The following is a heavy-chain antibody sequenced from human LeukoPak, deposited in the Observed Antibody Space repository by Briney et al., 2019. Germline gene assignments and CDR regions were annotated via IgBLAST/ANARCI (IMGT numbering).Heavy chain of an antibody. CDR3: ARDRAGYSYGTFDY. CDR2: IIPIFGTA. J-gene: IGHJ4*02. D-gene: IGHD5-18*01. V-gene: IGHV1-69*06. Sequence: GSSVKVSCKASGGTFSSYAISWVRQAPGQGLEWMGGIIPIFGTANYAQKFQGRVTITADKSTSTAYMELRSLRSDDTAVYYCARDRAGYSYGTFDYWGQGTLVTVSS. CDR1: GGTFSSYA.